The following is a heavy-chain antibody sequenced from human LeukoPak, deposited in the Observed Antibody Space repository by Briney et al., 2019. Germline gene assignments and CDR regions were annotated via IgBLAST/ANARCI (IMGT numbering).Heavy chain of an antibody. CDR2: IRYDGSNK. D-gene: IGHD6-13*01. CDR3: AKNRYSSSQLDY. CDR1: GFTFSSYG. Sequence: PGGSLRLSCAASGFTFSSYGMHWVRQAPGKGLEWVAFIRYDGSNKYYADSVKGRFTISRDNSKNTLYLQMNSLRAEDTAVYYCAKNRYSSSQLDYWGQGTLVTVSS. V-gene: IGHV3-30*02. J-gene: IGHJ4*02.